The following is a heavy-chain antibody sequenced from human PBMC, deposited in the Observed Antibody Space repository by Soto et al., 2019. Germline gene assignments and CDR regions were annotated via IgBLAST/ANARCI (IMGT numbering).Heavy chain of an antibody. D-gene: IGHD5-12*01. Sequence: QVQLVQSGAEVKKPGSSVKVSCKASGGTFSSYAISWVRQAPGQGLEWMGGIIPIFGTANYAQKFQGRVTIXXDXSXXTAYMELSSLRSEDTAVYYCARAEVEMATTVFFDYWGQGTLVTVSS. CDR2: IIPIFGTA. CDR3: ARAEVEMATTVFFDY. V-gene: IGHV1-69*12. J-gene: IGHJ4*02. CDR1: GGTFSSYA.